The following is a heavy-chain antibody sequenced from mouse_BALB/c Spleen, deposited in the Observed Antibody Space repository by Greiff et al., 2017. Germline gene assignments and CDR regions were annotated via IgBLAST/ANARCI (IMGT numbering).Heavy chain of an antibody. CDR2: ISDGGSYT. CDR3: ARGEYGNYVGY. Sequence: EVQVVESGGGLVKPGGSLKLSCAASGFTFSDYYMYWVRQTPEKRLEWVATISDGGSYTYYPDSVKGRFTISRDNAKNNLYLQMSSLKSEDTAMYYCARGEYGNYVGYWGQGTTLTVSS. V-gene: IGHV5-4*02. D-gene: IGHD2-10*02. J-gene: IGHJ2*01. CDR1: GFTFSDYY.